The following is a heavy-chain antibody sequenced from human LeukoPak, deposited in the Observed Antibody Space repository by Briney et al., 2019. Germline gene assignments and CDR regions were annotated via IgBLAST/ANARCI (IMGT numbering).Heavy chain of an antibody. V-gene: IGHV3-30-3*01. CDR1: GFTFSSYA. CDR2: ISYDGNNK. D-gene: IGHD6-13*01. Sequence: GRSLRLSCAASGFTFSSYAMHCVRQAPGKGLEWVAVISYDGNNKYYADSVKGRFTISRDNSKNTLYLQMNSLRAEDTAVYYCARDKAGIAAAGPPFFDYWGQGTLVTVSS. J-gene: IGHJ4*02. CDR3: ARDKAGIAAAGPPFFDY.